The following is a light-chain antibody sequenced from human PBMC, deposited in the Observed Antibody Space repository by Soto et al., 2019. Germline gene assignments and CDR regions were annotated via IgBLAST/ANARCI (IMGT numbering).Light chain of an antibody. CDR2: DAS. Sequence: EFVLTQSPGTLSLSTGQRATLSCRASQSVSSYLAWYQQKPGQAPRLLIYDASNRATGIPARFSGSGSGTDFTLTISSLEPEDFAVYYCQQRSNLPRTFGQGGKADIK. J-gene: IGKJ1*01. CDR3: QQRSNLPRT. CDR1: QSVSSY. V-gene: IGKV3-11*01.